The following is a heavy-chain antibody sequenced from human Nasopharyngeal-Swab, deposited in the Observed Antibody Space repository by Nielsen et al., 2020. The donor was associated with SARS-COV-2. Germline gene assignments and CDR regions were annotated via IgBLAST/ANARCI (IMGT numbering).Heavy chain of an antibody. Sequence: WVRQAPGQRLEWMGWINAGNGNTKYSQKFQDRVTITRDTSASTAYMELSSLRSEDTAVYYCARNFGVVSSTSPPDAFDIWGQGTMVTVSS. D-gene: IGHD3-3*01. V-gene: IGHV1-3*01. CDR2: INAGNGNT. J-gene: IGHJ3*02. CDR3: ARNFGVVSSTSPPDAFDI.